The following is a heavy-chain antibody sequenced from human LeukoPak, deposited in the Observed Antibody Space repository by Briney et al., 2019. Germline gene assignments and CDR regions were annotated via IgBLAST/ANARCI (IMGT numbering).Heavy chain of an antibody. J-gene: IGHJ3*02. V-gene: IGHV4-30-4*01. Sequence: PSETLSLTCTVSGGSISSGDYYWSWLRQPPGKGLEWIGYIYYSGSTYYNPSLKSRVTISVDTSKNQFSLKLSSVTAADTAVYYCARVYDSSGYYSAGDAFDIWGQGTMVTVSS. CDR1: GGSISSGDYY. D-gene: IGHD3-22*01. CDR3: ARVYDSSGYYSAGDAFDI. CDR2: IYYSGST.